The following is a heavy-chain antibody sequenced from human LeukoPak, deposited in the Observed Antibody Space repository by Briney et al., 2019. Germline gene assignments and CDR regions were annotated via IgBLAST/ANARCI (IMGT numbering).Heavy chain of an antibody. CDR2: ISWNSGSI. D-gene: IGHD6-13*01. V-gene: IGHV3-9*01. Sequence: GGSLRLSCAASGFTFDDYAMHWVRQAPGKGLEWVSGISWNSGSIGYADSVKGRFTISRDNAKNSLYLQMNSLRAEDTALYYCAKDGASSSIDPFDYWGQGTLVTVSS. CDR1: GFTFDDYA. J-gene: IGHJ4*02. CDR3: AKDGASSSIDPFDY.